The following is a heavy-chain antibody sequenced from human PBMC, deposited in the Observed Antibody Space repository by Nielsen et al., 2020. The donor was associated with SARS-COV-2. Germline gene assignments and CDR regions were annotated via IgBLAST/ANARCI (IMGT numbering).Heavy chain of an antibody. D-gene: IGHD3-10*01. V-gene: IGHV4-30-2*01. CDR3: AGGGDLYSGGGPPDY. Sequence: SETLSLTCAVSGGSISSGGYSWSWIRQPPGKGLEWIGYIYHSGSTYYNPSLKSRVTISVDRSKHQFSLKLRSVTAADKAVYYCAGGGDLYSGGGPPDYWGQGTLVTVSS. CDR1: GGSISSGGYS. J-gene: IGHJ4*02. CDR2: IYHSGST.